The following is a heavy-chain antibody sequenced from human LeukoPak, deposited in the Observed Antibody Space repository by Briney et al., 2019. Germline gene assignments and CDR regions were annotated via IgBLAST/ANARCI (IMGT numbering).Heavy chain of an antibody. V-gene: IGHV1-2*02. CDR2: INPNSGGT. CDR3: ARDPAQGYCGGTSCYPFDP. Sequence: ASVNVSCKASGYTFTGYYIHWVRRAPGQGLEWMGWINPNSGGTNYAQNFQGRVTMTADTSITTAYMELSRLRYDDTAIYYCARDPAQGYCGGTSCYPFDPWGQGTLVTVSS. J-gene: IGHJ5*02. CDR1: GYTFTGYY. D-gene: IGHD2-2*01.